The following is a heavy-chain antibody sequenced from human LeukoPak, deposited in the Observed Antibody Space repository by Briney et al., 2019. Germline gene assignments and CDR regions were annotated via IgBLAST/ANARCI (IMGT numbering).Heavy chain of an antibody. J-gene: IGHJ4*01. V-gene: IGHV3-53*03. Sequence: GGSLRLSCEVSGFPVRSRYMTWVRQPPGKGLECVAVIYSGGTTYHIDSVKGRFTISRDISKSTMYLEMNNLRVEDTAIYYCASLEGGPSDGRWGHGTLVTVSS. CDR2: IYSGGTT. CDR3: ASLEGGPSDGR. D-gene: IGHD3-3*01. CDR1: GFPVRSRY.